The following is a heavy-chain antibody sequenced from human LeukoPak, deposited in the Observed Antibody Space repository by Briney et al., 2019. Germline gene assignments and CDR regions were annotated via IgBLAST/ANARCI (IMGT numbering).Heavy chain of an antibody. Sequence: SETLSLTCAVSGGSISSSYYWSWIRQPAGKGLEWIGRIYTTGSTNYNPSLKSRVTISVDTSKNQFSLKLSSVTAADTAVYYCAREVFCSGGSCYSSYWSDPWGQGTLVTVSS. J-gene: IGHJ5*02. CDR3: AREVFCSGGSCYSSYWSDP. CDR1: GGSISSSYY. D-gene: IGHD2-15*01. CDR2: IYTTGST. V-gene: IGHV4-61*02.